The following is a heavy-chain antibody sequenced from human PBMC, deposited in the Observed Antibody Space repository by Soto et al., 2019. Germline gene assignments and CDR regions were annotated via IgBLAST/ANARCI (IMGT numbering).Heavy chain of an antibody. J-gene: IGHJ6*02. CDR3: ARADTAMDYYYYGMDV. D-gene: IGHD5-18*01. CDR1: GFTFSSYW. V-gene: IGHV3-7*01. CDR2: IKQDGSEK. Sequence: RRLSCAASGFTFSSYWMSWVRQAPGKGLVWVANIKQDGSEKYYVDSVKGRFTISRDNAKNSLYLQMNSLRAEDTAVYYCARADTAMDYYYYGMDVWGQGTTVTVSS.